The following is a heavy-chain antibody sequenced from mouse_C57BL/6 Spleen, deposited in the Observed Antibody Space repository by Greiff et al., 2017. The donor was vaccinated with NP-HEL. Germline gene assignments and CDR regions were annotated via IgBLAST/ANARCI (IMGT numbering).Heavy chain of an antibody. CDR3: TRSYGSSLFAY. Sequence: VQLQQSGAELVRPGASVTLSCKASGYTFTDYEMHWVKQTPVHGLEWIGAIDPETGGTAYNQKFKGKAILTADKSSSTAYMELRSLTSEDSAVYYCTRSYGSSLFAYWGQGTLVTVSA. CDR1: GYTFTDYE. J-gene: IGHJ3*01. CDR2: IDPETGGT. V-gene: IGHV1-15*01. D-gene: IGHD1-1*01.